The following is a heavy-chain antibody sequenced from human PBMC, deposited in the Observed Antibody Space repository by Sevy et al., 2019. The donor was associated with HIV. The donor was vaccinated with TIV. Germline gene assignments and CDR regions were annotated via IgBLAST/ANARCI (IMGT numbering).Heavy chain of an antibody. D-gene: IGHD6-19*01. V-gene: IGHV3-23*01. CDR1: GFTFSSYA. J-gene: IGHJ4*02. Sequence: GGSRRLSCGASGFTFSSYAMSWVRQAPGKGLEWVSSISDSGSSTYYADSVKGRFTISRDNSKNTLYLQMNSLRAEDTAIYYCAKDREQWPPYYFDYWGQGALVTVSS. CDR2: ISDSGSST. CDR3: AKDREQWPPYYFDY.